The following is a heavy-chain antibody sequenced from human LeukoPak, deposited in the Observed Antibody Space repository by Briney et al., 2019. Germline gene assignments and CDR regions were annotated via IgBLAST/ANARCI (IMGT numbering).Heavy chain of an antibody. J-gene: IGHJ4*02. CDR1: GFTFSSYA. V-gene: IGHV3-30-3*01. CDR2: ISYDGSNK. D-gene: IGHD3-10*01. CDR3: ARDFLTSTRVSGVLDY. Sequence: GRSLRLSCAASGFTFSSYAMHWVRQAPGKGLEWVAVISYDGSNKYYADSVKGRFTISRDNSKNTLYLQMNSLRAEDTAVYYCARDFLTSTRVSGVLDYWGQGTLVTVSS.